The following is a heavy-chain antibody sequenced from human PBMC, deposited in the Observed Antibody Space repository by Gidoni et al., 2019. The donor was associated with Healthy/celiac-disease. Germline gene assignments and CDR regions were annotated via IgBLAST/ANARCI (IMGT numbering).Heavy chain of an antibody. J-gene: IGHJ4*02. CDR2: INPNSGGT. D-gene: IGHD3-22*01. V-gene: IGHV1-2*04. Sequence: QVQLVQSGAEVKKPGASVKVSCKASGYTFPGYYMHWVRQAPGQGLEWMGWINPNSGGTNYAQKFQGWVTMTRDTSISTAYMELSRLRSDDTAVYYCARDYDSSGYPLYYFDYWGQGTLVTVSS. CDR1: GYTFPGYY. CDR3: ARDYDSSGYPLYYFDY.